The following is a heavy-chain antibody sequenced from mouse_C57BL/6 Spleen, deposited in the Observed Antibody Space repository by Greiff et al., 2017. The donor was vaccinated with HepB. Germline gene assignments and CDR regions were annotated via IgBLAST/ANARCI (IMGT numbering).Heavy chain of an antibody. CDR2: IDPEDGET. D-gene: IGHD1-1*01. J-gene: IGHJ2*01. CDR1: GFNIKDYY. CDR3: ARSTTHYFDY. V-gene: IGHV14-2*01. Sequence: VQLKESGAELVKSGASVKLSCTASGFNIKDYYMLWVKQRTEQGLEWIGRIDPEDGETKDAPNFQGTATITADTSSNTAYLQLSSLTSEDTAVYYCARSTTHYFDYGNQGTTLTVSS.